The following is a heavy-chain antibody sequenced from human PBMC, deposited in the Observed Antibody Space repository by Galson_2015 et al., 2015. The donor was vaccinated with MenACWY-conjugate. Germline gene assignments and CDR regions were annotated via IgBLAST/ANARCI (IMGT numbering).Heavy chain of an antibody. D-gene: IGHD4-11*01. CDR3: ARQRNFCVDY. CDR1: GGSVSDSNSY. V-gene: IGHV4-30-4*08. Sequence: TLSLTCSVSGGSVSDSNSYWSWIRLPPGKALEWFGYISHTGIPWYNPSVKSRITISLDTSKNRFSLGLNSVTAADTAVYFCARQRNFCVDYWGPGTLVTVSS. J-gene: IGHJ4*02. CDR2: ISHTGIP.